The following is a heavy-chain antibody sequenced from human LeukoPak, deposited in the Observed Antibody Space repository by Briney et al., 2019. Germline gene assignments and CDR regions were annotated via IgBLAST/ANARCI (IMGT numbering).Heavy chain of an antibody. D-gene: IGHD4-23*01. J-gene: IGHJ4*02. CDR1: GGSISSYY. Sequence: SETLSLTCTVSGGSISSYYWSWIRQPAGKGLEWIGRIYTSGSTNYNPSLKSRVTISVDKSTNQFSLKLSSVTAADTAVYYCARARSTVGYFDYWGQGTLVTVSS. V-gene: IGHV4-4*07. CDR3: ARARSTVGYFDY. CDR2: IYTSGST.